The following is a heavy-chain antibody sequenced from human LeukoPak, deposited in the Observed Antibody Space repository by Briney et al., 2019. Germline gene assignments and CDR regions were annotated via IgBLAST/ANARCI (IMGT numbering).Heavy chain of an antibody. Sequence: ASVKVSCKVSGYTLTELSMHWVRQAPGKGLEWMGGFDPEDGETIYAQKFQGRVTMTEDTSTDTAYMELSSLRSEDTAAYYCAAAYCSGGSCYYYYWGQGTLVTVSS. CDR3: AAAYCSGGSCYYYY. D-gene: IGHD2-15*01. J-gene: IGHJ4*02. CDR2: FDPEDGET. V-gene: IGHV1-24*01. CDR1: GYTLTELS.